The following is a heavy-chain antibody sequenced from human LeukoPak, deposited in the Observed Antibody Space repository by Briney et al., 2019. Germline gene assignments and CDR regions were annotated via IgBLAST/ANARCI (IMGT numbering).Heavy chain of an antibody. Sequence: SVKVSCKASVFTNSNSSVQWVRQARGQRPEWIGWIFVGSGKTNYVPRLQERVTITRDMSTGTVDMELSSLRSEDTAVYYCAATSIRMVQRIIYYGKDVWGQGTTVTVSS. CDR2: IFVGSGKT. CDR1: VFTNSNSS. D-gene: IGHD3-10*01. J-gene: IGHJ6*02. V-gene: IGHV1-58*01. CDR3: AATSIRMVQRIIYYGKDV.